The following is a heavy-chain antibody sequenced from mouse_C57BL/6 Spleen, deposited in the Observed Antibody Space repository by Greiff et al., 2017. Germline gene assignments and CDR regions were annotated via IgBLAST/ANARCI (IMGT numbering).Heavy chain of an antibody. D-gene: IGHD2-5*01. CDR2: IWSGGST. V-gene: IGHV2-2*01. CDR1: GFSLTSYG. J-gene: IGHJ4*01. Sequence: QVQLQQSGPGLVQPSQSLSITCTVSGFSLTSYGVHWVRQSPGKGLEWLGVIWSGGSTDYNAAFISRLGISKDNSKSQVFFKMNSLQADDTAIYYCAIYYSNYSYAMDYWGQGTSVTVSS. CDR3: AIYYSNYSYAMDY.